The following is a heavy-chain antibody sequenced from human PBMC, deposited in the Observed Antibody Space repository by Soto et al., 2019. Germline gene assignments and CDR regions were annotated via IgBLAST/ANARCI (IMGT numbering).Heavy chain of an antibody. V-gene: IGHV4-34*01. CDR3: ARGGRKGSSWYYYYYGMDV. D-gene: IGHD6-13*01. CDR2: INHSGST. J-gene: IGHJ6*02. Sequence: PSETLSLTCAVYGGSFSGYYWSWIRQPPGKGLEWIGEINHSGSTNYNLSLKSRVTISVDTSKNQFSLKLSSVTAADTAVYYCARGGRKGSSWYYYYYGMDVWGQGTTVTVSS. CDR1: GGSFSGYY.